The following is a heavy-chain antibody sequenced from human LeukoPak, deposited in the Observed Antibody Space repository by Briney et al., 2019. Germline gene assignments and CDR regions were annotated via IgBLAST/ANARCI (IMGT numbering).Heavy chain of an antibody. D-gene: IGHD5-24*01. CDR2: IYYSGST. J-gene: IGHJ4*02. V-gene: IGHV4-39*01. Sequence: SETLSLTCTVSGGSISSSSYYWGWLRQPPGKGLEWIGSIYYSGSTYYNPSLKSRVTISVDTSKNQFSLKLSSVTAADTAVYYCARSKDGYYNDLFDYWGQGTLVTVSS. CDR3: ARSKDGYYNDLFDY. CDR1: GGSISSSSYY.